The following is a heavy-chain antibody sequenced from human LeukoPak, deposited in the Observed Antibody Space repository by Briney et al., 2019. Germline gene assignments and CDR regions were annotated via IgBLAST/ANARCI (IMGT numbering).Heavy chain of an antibody. Sequence: PGGSLRLSCAASGFTFSSYSMNWVRQAPGKGLEWVSYISKGGRTIFYADSVKGRFTISRDNAKNSLFLQMNSLRAEDTAVYYCTITEDNWFDPWGQGTLVTVSS. CDR2: ISKGGRTI. V-gene: IGHV3-48*04. J-gene: IGHJ5*02. CDR3: TITEDNWFDP. CDR1: GFTFSSYS. D-gene: IGHD1-14*01.